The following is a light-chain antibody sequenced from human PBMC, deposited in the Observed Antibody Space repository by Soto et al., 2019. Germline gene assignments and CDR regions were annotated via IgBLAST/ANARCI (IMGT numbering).Light chain of an antibody. CDR3: SSYASSSTRV. J-gene: IGLJ2*01. CDR1: SSDVGGYHY. Sequence: QSVLTQPASVSGSPGQSITISCTGTSSDVGGYHYVSWYQQHPGKAPKLMIYDVSNRPSGVSNRFSGSKSGHTASLTISGLQAEDEADYYCSSYASSSTRVFGGGTKLTVL. V-gene: IGLV2-14*01. CDR2: DVS.